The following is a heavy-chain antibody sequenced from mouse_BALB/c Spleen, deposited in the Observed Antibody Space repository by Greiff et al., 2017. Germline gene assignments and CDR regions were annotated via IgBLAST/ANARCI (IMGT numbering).Heavy chain of an antibody. CDR1: GYTFSSYW. CDR3: AKGAMDY. J-gene: IGHJ4*01. Sequence: QVQLQQSGAELMKPGASVKISCKTTGYTFSSYWIEWVKQRPGHGLEWIGEILPGSGSTNYNEKFKGKATFTADTSSNTAYMQLSSLTSEDSAVYYCAKGAMDYWGQGTSVTVSS. V-gene: IGHV1-9*01. CDR2: ILPGSGST.